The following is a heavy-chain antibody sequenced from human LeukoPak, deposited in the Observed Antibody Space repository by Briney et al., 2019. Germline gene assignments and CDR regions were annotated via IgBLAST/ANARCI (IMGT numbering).Heavy chain of an antibody. D-gene: IGHD3-22*01. J-gene: IGHJ4*02. V-gene: IGHV3-74*01. CDR3: ARGFDSSGRDY. CDR2: INSDGSST. Sequence: PGGSLRLSCAASGFTFSNHWMHWVRQAPGKGLVWVSRINSDGSSTSYADSVKGRFTISRDNAKNTPYLQMNSLRVEDTAVYYCARGFDSSGRDYWGQGALVTVSS. CDR1: GFTFSNHW.